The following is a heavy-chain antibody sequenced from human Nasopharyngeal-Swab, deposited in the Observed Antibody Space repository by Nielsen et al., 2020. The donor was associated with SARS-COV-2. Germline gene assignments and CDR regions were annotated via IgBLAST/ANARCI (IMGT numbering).Heavy chain of an antibody. J-gene: IGHJ4*02. CDR2: VNHGGST. V-gene: IGHV4-34*01. CDR3: ARGDSDSPDYSPRVFDY. Sequence: QGLEWIGEVNHGGSTNSNPSLKSRVTMSVDTSKNQFSLNLGSVTAADTAVYYCARGDSDSPDYSPRVFDYWGQGSLVTVSS. D-gene: IGHD3-22*01.